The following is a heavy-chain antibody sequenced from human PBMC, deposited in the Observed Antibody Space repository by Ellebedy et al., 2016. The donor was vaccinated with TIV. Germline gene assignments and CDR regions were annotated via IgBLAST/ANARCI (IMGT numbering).Heavy chain of an antibody. J-gene: IGHJ4*02. CDR3: AKGWLGAGAGTDFDY. D-gene: IGHD6-13*01. CDR2: ISDSGGNT. Sequence: GGSLRLXXAASGFPFSSYAMSWVRQPPGKGLEWVSSISDSGGNTYYADSVRGRFTFSRDNSKNTLCLQMNSLRAEDTAVYYCAKGWLGAGAGTDFDYWGRGTLVTVSS. CDR1: GFPFSSYA. V-gene: IGHV3-23*01.